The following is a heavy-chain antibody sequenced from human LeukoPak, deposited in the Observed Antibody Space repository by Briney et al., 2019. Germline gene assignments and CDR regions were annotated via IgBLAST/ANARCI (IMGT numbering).Heavy chain of an antibody. CDR3: ARRRGYCTKGVCYWHAFDI. J-gene: IGHJ3*02. CDR2: IYTSGST. D-gene: IGHD2-8*01. V-gene: IGHV4-4*07. Sequence: PSETLSLTCTVSGGSISSYYWSWIRQPAGKGLEWIGRIYTSGSTNYNPSLKSRVTMSVDTSKNQFSLKLSSVTAADTAVDYCARRRGYCTKGVCYWHAFDIWGQGTMVTVSS. CDR1: GGSISSYY.